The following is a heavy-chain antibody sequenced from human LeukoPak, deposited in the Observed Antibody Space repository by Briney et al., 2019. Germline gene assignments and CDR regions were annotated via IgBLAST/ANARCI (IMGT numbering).Heavy chain of an antibody. Sequence: GGSLRLSCAASGFTFSSYGMHWVRQAPGKGLEWVAVISYDGSNKYYADSVKGRFTISRDNSKNTLYLQMNSLRAEDTAVYYCAITYYYGSGSYRFDYWGQGTLVTVSS. V-gene: IGHV3-30*03. J-gene: IGHJ4*02. CDR1: GFTFSSYG. D-gene: IGHD3-10*01. CDR3: AITYYYGSGSYRFDY. CDR2: ISYDGSNK.